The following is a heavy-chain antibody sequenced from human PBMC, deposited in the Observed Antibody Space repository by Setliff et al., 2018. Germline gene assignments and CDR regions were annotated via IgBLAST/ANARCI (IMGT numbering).Heavy chain of an antibody. D-gene: IGHD2-15*01. J-gene: IGHJ3*02. CDR3: ARLPGYCNGGNCYGYYTFDI. CDR2: INYSGIT. Sequence: KTSETLSLTCSVSGDSISSSSYYWGWIRQPPGKGLEWIGSINYSGITYYSPSLKSRVIVSVDTSKNQFSLKLSSVTAADTAVYYCARLPGYCNGGNCYGYYTFDIWGQGTMVTV. CDR1: GDSISSSSYY. V-gene: IGHV4-39*01.